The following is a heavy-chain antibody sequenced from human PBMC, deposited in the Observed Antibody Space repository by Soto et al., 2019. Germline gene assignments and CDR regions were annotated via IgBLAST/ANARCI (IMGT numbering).Heavy chain of an antibody. Sequence: GASVKVSCKTSGYTFTNYGISWVRQAPGQGLEWMGWISAHTGNTNYAQKFQGRVTMTTDTSTSTAYMELRSLRSDDTAVYYCARPKYGETYFDSWGQGTVVTVSS. V-gene: IGHV1-18*01. J-gene: IGHJ4*02. CDR1: GYTFTNYG. CDR2: ISAHTGNT. CDR3: ARPKYGETYFDS. D-gene: IGHD2-21*01.